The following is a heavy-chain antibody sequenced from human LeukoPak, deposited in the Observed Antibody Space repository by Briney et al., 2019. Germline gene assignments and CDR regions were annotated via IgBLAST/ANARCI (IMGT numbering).Heavy chain of an antibody. V-gene: IGHV3-48*03. D-gene: IGHD1-20*01. J-gene: IGHJ3*02. CDR2: ISVSGITI. CDR3: ARGLTSYDAFDI. Sequence: GGSLRLSCAASGFTFSNYEMNWVRQAPGKGLEWVSYISVSGITIYYADSVKGRFTISRDNAKNSLYLQMNSLRAEDTAVYYCARGLTSYDAFDIWGQGTMVSVSS. CDR1: GFTFSNYE.